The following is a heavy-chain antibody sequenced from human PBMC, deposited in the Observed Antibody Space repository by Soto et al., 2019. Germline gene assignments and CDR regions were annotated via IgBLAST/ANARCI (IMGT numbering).Heavy chain of an antibody. CDR3: AREGAVPLRMYTGLDL. Sequence: QVQLVQSGAEVKKPGASVKVSCKTSGYTFTGHYIHWVRQAPGQGLEGMGWINPNTGGTNYAQKFQGWVTMTRETPISTACMELSRLKSDATAVYYCAREGAVPLRMYTGLDLWGPGTMVTVSS. CDR1: GYTFTGHY. J-gene: IGHJ3*01. CDR2: INPNTGGT. D-gene: IGHD2-8*02. V-gene: IGHV1-2*04.